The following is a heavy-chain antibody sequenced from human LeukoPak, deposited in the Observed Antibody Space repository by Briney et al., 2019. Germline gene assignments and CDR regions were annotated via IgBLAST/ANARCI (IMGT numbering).Heavy chain of an antibody. D-gene: IGHD3-10*01. Sequence: SQTLSLTCTVSGGSNSSGDYYWSWIRQPPGKGLEWIGYIYYSGSTNYNPSLKSRVTISVDTSKNQFSLKLSSVTAADTAVYYCARRRITMVRGVMGDAFDIWGQGTMVTVSS. CDR2: IYYSGST. CDR3: ARRRITMVRGVMGDAFDI. CDR1: GGSNSSGDYY. V-gene: IGHV4-30-4*01. J-gene: IGHJ3*02.